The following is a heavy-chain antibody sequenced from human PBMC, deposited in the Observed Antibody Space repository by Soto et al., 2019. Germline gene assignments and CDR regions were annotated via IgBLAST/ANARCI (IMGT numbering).Heavy chain of an antibody. D-gene: IGHD3-10*01. J-gene: IGHJ4*02. CDR3: TREKHGAGEVRGVPDY. V-gene: IGHV4-34*01. Sequence: SETLSLTCAVYGGSFSGYYWSWIRQPPGKGLEWIGEINHSGSTNYNPSLKSRVTISVDTSKNQFSLKLSSVTAEDTAVYYCTREKHGAGEVRGVPDYWGQGTLVTVSS. CDR2: INHSGST. CDR1: GGSFSGYY.